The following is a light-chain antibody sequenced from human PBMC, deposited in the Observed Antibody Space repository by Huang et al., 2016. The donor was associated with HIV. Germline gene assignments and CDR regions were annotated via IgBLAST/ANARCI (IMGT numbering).Light chain of an antibody. CDR3: QQSYSSPRVT. CDR2: AST. J-gene: IGKJ3*01. V-gene: IGKV1-39*01. CDR1: QNINIH. Sequence: DIQMTQSPSSLSAFVGDNVTITCRASQNINIHLNWYRQRPGKAPEILIYASTTLHSGVPSRFTGSGSGTDFTLTINSLQPEDSAFYSCQQSYSSPRVTFGPGTKV.